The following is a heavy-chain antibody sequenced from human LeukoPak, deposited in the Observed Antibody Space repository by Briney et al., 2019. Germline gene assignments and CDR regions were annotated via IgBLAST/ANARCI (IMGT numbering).Heavy chain of an antibody. J-gene: IGHJ3*02. D-gene: IGHD3-22*01. CDR2: INPNSGGT. Sequence: ASVKVSCKASGYTLTGYYMHWVRQAPGQGLEWMGWINPNSGGTNYAQKFQGRVTMTRDTSITTAYMELSRLRSDDTALYYCASSRRYYYDSSGNDAFDIWGQGTMVTVSS. V-gene: IGHV1-2*02. CDR3: ASSRRYYYDSSGNDAFDI. CDR1: GYTLTGYY.